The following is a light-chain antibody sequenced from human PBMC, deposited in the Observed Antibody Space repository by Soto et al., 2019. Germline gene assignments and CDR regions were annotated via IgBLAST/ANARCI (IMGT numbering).Light chain of an antibody. CDR2: DVS. J-gene: IGLJ1*01. Sequence: QSALTQPASVSGSPGQSITISCTGTSSDIGGYNYVSWYQQHPGKAPKLIIYDVSNRPSGVSYRFSGSKSGNTASLTISGLQAEDEADYYCSSYRSSSTRYVFGTATKLTVL. V-gene: IGLV2-14*03. CDR3: SSYRSSSTRYV. CDR1: SSDIGGYNY.